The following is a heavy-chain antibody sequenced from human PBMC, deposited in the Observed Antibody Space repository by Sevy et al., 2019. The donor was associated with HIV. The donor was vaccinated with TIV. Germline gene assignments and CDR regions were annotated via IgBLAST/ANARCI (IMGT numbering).Heavy chain of an antibody. Sequence: GGSLRLSCAASGFTFSSYAMHWVRQAPGKGLEWVAVISDDGGNKYYADSVKGRFTISRDNSKNTLYLQMNSLRGEDTAVYYCAGDLVRGAGHMAILDYWGQGTLVTVSS. J-gene: IGHJ4*02. CDR3: AGDLVRGAGHMAILDY. D-gene: IGHD3-10*01. CDR1: GFTFSSYA. CDR2: ISDDGGNK. V-gene: IGHV3-30-3*01.